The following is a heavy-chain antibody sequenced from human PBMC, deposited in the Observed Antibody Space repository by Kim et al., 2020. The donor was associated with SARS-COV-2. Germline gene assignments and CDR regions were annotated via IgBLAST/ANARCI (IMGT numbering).Heavy chain of an antibody. Sequence: GESLKISCKASGFTFITYWISWVRQKPGKGLEWMGRFDPDDSFTNYSPSFQGHVTISADKSISTAYLQWSSLEASDTGMYFCARRAIVGPSMGSYCGMDVWGQGTSVSVSS. D-gene: IGHD1-26*01. CDR1: GFTFITYW. CDR2: FDPDDSFT. CDR3: ARRAIVGPSMGSYCGMDV. J-gene: IGHJ6*02. V-gene: IGHV5-10-1*01.